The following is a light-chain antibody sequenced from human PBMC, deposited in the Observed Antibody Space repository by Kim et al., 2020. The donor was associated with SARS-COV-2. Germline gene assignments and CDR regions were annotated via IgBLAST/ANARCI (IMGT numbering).Light chain of an antibody. CDR1: QRIRDY. CDR2: AAY. CDR3: QQSYNTPFT. Sequence: DIQMTQSPSSLSAAVGDSVTITCRASQRIRDYLNWYQQKPGNAPKLLIHAAYSLQSGVPSRFSGSGSGTDFTLTINSLQPEDFVTYYCQQSYNTPFTFGPGTKVDIK. J-gene: IGKJ3*01. V-gene: IGKV1-39*01.